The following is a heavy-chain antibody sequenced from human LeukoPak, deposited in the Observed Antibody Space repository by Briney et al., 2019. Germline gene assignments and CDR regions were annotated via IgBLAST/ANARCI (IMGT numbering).Heavy chain of an antibody. D-gene: IGHD2-2*01. Sequence: GGSLRLSCSASGFTLSPYWMHWVRQAPGKGLVWVSRINSDGSSTTYADSVKGRFTISRDNTKNTVYPQMNILRAEDTAVYYCARARCSRTSCNTESDYWGQGTLVTVSS. CDR2: INSDGSST. CDR1: GFTLSPYW. V-gene: IGHV3-74*01. CDR3: ARARCSRTSCNTESDY. J-gene: IGHJ4*02.